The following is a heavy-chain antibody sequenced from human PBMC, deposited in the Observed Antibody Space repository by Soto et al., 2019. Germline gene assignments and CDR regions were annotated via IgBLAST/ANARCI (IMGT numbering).Heavy chain of an antibody. CDR3: ARGGASHAHPPDH. J-gene: IGHJ4*02. CDR2: ISYDERTT. CDR1: GFTFSNXC. V-gene: IGHV3-74*01. Sequence: LXLXCAASGFTFSNXCMHWIPQAPGKGLVWVSRISYDERTTTYADSVKGRFTISRDNAKKTVFLEMKSLRAEDTAVYYCARGGASHAHPPDHWGQGTLGTVSS. D-gene: IGHD2-8*01.